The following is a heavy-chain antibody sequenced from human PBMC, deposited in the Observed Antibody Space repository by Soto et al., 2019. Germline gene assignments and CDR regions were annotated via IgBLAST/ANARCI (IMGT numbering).Heavy chain of an antibody. Sequence: SETLSLTCTVSGGSISSSSYYWGWIRQPPGKGLEWIGSIYYSGSTYYNPSLKSRVTISVDTSKNQFSLKLSPVTAADTAVYYCARQRTISENWFDPWGQGTLVTVSS. CDR3: ARQRTISENWFDP. CDR2: IYYSGST. J-gene: IGHJ5*02. CDR1: GGSISSSSYY. V-gene: IGHV4-39*01.